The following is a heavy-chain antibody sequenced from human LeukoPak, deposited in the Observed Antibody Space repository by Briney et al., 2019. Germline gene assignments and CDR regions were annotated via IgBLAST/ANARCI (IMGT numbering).Heavy chain of an antibody. V-gene: IGHV4-34*01. CDR1: GGSLTGYS. CDR3: ARGRATPSRLFFDYYFMDV. J-gene: IGHJ6*03. D-gene: IGHD2-15*01. Sequence: SETLSLTCAVHGGSLTGYSWAWVRQSPGEGLEWIGEINQVERTIYSPSLESRVSISLEASRNQFFLQLTSVDAADTAMYYCARGRATPSRLFFDYYFMDVWGPGTPVTVSS. CDR2: INQVERT.